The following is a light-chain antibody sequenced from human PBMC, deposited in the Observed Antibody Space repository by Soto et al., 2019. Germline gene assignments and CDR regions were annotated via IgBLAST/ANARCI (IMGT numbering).Light chain of an antibody. CDR3: QTWDTGIRV. CDR1: SGHSSYA. J-gene: IGLJ2*01. CDR2: VNNDGSH. Sequence: QLVLTQSPSASASLGASVKLTCTLSSGHSSYATAWHQQQSEKGPRYLMKVNNDGSHNKGDGIPDRFSGSSSGAERYLTNSRLQSEDEADYYCQTWDTGIRVFGGGTKVTVL. V-gene: IGLV4-69*01.